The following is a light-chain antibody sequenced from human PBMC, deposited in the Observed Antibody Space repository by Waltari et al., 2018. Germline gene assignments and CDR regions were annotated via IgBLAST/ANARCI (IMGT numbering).Light chain of an antibody. V-gene: IGKV2-30*02. Sequence: DDVMTQSLLSMPVTLGQPASISCWSSQSLVHSDGNTYLNWFQQRPGQSPRSLICQVSNRDSGVPDRFSGSVSGTDLTLKISRVEAEEVGVYYSMQGTHWPRKFGQGTKVEI. CDR1: QSLVHSDGNTY. J-gene: IGKJ1*01. CDR3: MQGTHWPRK. CDR2: QVS.